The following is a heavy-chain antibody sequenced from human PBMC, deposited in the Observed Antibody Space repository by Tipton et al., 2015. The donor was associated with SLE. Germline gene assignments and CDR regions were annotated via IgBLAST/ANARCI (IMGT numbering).Heavy chain of an antibody. J-gene: IGHJ6*03. CDR1: GGSFSGYY. Sequence: TLSLTCAVYGGSFSGYYWTWILQAPGKGLEWIGEINHSGSTNYNPSLKSRVTISVDTSKNQFSLKVTSVTAAETAVYYCARGRFLEWFGYFYYMDVWGKGTTVTVSS. CDR3: ARGRFLEWFGYFYYMDV. D-gene: IGHD3-3*01. V-gene: IGHV4-34*01. CDR2: INHSGST.